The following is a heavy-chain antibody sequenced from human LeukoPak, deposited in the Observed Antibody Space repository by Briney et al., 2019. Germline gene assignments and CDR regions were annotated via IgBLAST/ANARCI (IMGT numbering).Heavy chain of an antibody. J-gene: IGHJ3*02. CDR1: GGSISSGGYY. V-gene: IGHV4-61*08. D-gene: IGHD4-17*01. CDR2: IYYSGST. CDR3: AREDTVTDAFDI. Sequence: SETLSLTCTVSGGSISSGGYYWSWIRQHPGKGLEWIGYIYYSGSTNYNPSLKSRVTISVDTSKNQFSLRLSSVTAADTAVYYCAREDTVTDAFDIWGQGTMVTVSS.